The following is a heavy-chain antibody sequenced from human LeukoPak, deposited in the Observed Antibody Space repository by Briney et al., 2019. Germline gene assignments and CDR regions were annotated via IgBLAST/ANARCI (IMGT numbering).Heavy chain of an antibody. D-gene: IGHD6-13*01. J-gene: IGHJ1*01. CDR1: GGTFSSNA. V-gene: IGHV1-69*01. CDR2: IIPIFGTA. Sequence: SVKLSCTASGGTFSSNAFSWVRQAPGQGLEWMGGIIPIFGTANYAQKFQGRVTITADESTSPAYMELSRLISADTAVYYCARAHSIAAAGTQLSGNGYCQHGAQNPVVTVSS. CDR3: ARAHSIAAAGTQLSGNGYCQH.